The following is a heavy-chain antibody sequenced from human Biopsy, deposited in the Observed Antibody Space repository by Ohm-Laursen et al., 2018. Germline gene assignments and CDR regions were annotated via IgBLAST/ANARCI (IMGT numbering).Heavy chain of an antibody. V-gene: IGHV3-33*06. D-gene: IGHD2-8*01. J-gene: IGHJ4*02. CDR2: VWYDGINK. CDR1: GFTFSSFG. CDR3: AKCMTGGSNYYFHH. Sequence: SLRLSCAASGFTFSSFGMHWVRQAPGKGLEWVAVVWYDGINKFCADSVEGRFTISRDNSKNTLYLQMNSLGGEDTAVYYCAKCMTGGSNYYFHHCGQGTLVTVSS.